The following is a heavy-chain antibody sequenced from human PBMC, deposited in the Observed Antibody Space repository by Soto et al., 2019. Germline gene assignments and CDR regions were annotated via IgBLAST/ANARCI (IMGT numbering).Heavy chain of an antibody. CDR3: ARGNARGFDY. D-gene: IGHD3-10*01. Sequence: QVHLQEWGAGLLKPSETLSLTCAVYGGSFSGYYWTWIRRPPGKGLEWIGEINHSGSTTYNPSLESRVTISVDTSKNQFSLKLSSVTAADTAMYYCARGNARGFDYWGQGTLVTVSS. CDR2: INHSGST. V-gene: IGHV4-34*01. J-gene: IGHJ4*02. CDR1: GGSFSGYY.